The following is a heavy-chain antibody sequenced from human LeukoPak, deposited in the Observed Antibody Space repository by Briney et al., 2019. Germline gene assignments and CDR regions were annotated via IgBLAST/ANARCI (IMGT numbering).Heavy chain of an antibody. D-gene: IGHD3-10*01. J-gene: IGHJ3*02. CDR3: ARRTYGAFAI. Sequence: HPGGSLRLSCGASGFLFSDLEKNWPRQAPGKGLEWVSYISSSGSDKYYPDSVKGRFTISRDNAKNSLYLQMNILRAEDTAVYYCARRTYGAFAIWGQGTKVTVSS. V-gene: IGHV3-48*03. CDR2: ISSSGSDK. CDR1: GFLFSDLE.